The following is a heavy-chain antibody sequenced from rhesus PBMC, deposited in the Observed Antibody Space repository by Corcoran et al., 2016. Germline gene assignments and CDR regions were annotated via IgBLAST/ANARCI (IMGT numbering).Heavy chain of an antibody. CDR3: ASDPYCISTYCSAIDY. Sequence: QVQLQESGPGLVKPSETLSLTCAVSGGSISDSYYWNWIRQPPGKGLEWIGNIYGNSASTYYNPSLKSRVTISKDTSKNQFFLKLSSVTAADTAVYYCASDPYCISTYCSAIDYWGQGVLVTVSS. CDR2: IYGNSAST. CDR1: GGSISDSYY. J-gene: IGHJ4*01. V-gene: IGHV4S9*01. D-gene: IGHD2-15*01.